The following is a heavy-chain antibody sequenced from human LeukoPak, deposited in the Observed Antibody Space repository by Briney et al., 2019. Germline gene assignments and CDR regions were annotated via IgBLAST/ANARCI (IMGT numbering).Heavy chain of an antibody. CDR1: GGSFSGYY. J-gene: IGHJ3*02. V-gene: IGHV4-34*01. D-gene: IGHD2-2*02. Sequence: SETLSLTCAVYGGSFSGYYWSWIRQPPGKGLEWIGEINHSGSTNYNPSLKSRVTISVDTSKNQFSLKLSSVTAADTAVYYCARRGRGYCSSTSCYRAGAFDIWGQGTMVTVSS. CDR2: INHSGST. CDR3: ARRGRGYCSSTSCYRAGAFDI.